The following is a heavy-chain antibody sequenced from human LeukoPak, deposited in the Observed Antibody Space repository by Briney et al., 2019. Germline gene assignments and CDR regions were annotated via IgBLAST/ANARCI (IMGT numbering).Heavy chain of an antibody. D-gene: IGHD1-26*01. J-gene: IGHJ4*02. Sequence: GGSLRLSCVGFGFTFSNYNLDWVRQAPGKGLEWVSSISRSGGSTYYAESVKGRLTISRDNAESSVYLQMNSLRAEDTAVYYCARDLEVGDFDYWGQGTLVTVSS. CDR3: ARDLEVGDFDY. V-gene: IGHV3-21*01. CDR1: GFTFSNYN. CDR2: ISRSGGST.